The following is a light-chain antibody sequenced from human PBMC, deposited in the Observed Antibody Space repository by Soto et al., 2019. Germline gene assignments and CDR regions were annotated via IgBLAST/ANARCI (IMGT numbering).Light chain of an antibody. V-gene: IGKV1-5*03. CDR3: QQYNSYSIFT. Sequence: DIQMTQSPSTLSASVGDRVIITCRASQSIRSWLAWYQQKPGKAPKLLIYKASSLESGVPSRFSGSGSGTEFTLTISSLQPDDFATYYCQQYNSYSIFTFGPGTKVDIK. CDR1: QSIRSW. CDR2: KAS. J-gene: IGKJ3*01.